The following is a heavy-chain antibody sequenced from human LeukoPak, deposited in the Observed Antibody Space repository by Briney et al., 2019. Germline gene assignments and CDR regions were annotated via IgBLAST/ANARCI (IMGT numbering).Heavy chain of an antibody. CDR2: ISYDGSNK. Sequence: GRSLRLSCAASGFTFSSYGMQWVRQAPGKGLEWVAVISYDGSNKYYADSVKGRFTISRDNSKNTLYLQMNSLRAEDTAVYYCAKSLYYYGSGSYDYYGMDVWGQGTTVTVSS. J-gene: IGHJ6*02. D-gene: IGHD3-10*01. CDR1: GFTFSSYG. V-gene: IGHV3-30*18. CDR3: AKSLYYYGSGSYDYYGMDV.